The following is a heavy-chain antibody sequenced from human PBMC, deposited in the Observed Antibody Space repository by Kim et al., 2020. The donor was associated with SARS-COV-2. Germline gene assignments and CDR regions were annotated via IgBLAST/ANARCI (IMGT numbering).Heavy chain of an antibody. CDR2: ISSSSSYI. Sequence: GGSLRLSCAASGFTFSSYSMNWVRQAPGKGLEWVSSISSSSSYIYYADSVKGRFTISRDNAKNSLYLQMNSLRAEDTAVYYCARDWSGDYGDDYGDYYGMDDWGQGTTVTVSS. CDR3: ARDWSGDYGDDYGDYYGMDD. CDR1: GFTFSSYS. J-gene: IGHJ6*02. D-gene: IGHD4-17*01. V-gene: IGHV3-21*01.